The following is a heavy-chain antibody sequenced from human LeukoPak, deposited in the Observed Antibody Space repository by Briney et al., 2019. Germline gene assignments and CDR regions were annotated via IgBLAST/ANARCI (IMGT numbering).Heavy chain of an antibody. J-gene: IGHJ4*02. CDR3: ARGYGGVIITGTFDY. Sequence: SETLSLTCTVSGGSISSKTHFWGWIRQPPGKGLEWIGNIFYSGSTYYNPSLKSRVTLSIDTSKNQLSLKLRSVTAADTAVYYCARGYGGVIITGTFDYWGQGTLVTVSS. CDR1: GGSISSKTHF. V-gene: IGHV4-39*07. CDR2: IFYSGST. D-gene: IGHD3-10*01.